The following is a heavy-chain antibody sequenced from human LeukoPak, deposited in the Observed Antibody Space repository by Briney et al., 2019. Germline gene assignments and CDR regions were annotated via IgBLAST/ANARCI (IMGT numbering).Heavy chain of an antibody. V-gene: IGHV4-59*08. CDR3: ARHPQWAESGSFDY. CDR1: GDSIGSYQ. D-gene: IGHD6-13*01. J-gene: IGHJ4*02. Sequence: PSETLSLTCTVSGDSIGSYQWTWIRQPPGKGLEWIGYIYYSGNTNYNPSLKSRVTISIDTSKNQFSLELSSVTAADTAVYYCARHPQWAESGSFDYWGQGTLVIVSS. CDR2: IYYSGNT.